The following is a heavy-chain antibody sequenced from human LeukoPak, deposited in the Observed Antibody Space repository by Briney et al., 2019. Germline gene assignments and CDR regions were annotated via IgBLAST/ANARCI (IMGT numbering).Heavy chain of an antibody. D-gene: IGHD6-13*01. Sequence: PGGSLRLSCAASGFTFSSYSMNWVRQAPGKGLEWVSSISSSSSYIYYADSVKGRFTISRDNAKNSLYLQMNSLRAEDTALYYCAREGYSSSWYSSDDAFDIWGQGTMVTVSS. J-gene: IGHJ3*02. CDR1: GFTFSSYS. V-gene: IGHV3-21*01. CDR3: AREGYSSSWYSSDDAFDI. CDR2: ISSSSSYI.